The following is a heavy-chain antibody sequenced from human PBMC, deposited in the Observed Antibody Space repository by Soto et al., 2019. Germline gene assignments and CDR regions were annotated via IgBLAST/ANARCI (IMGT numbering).Heavy chain of an antibody. CDR2: ISYDGYNK. CDR3: AKSGAWELYYFVY. Sequence: QVQLVESGGGVVQPGRSLRLSCAASGFTFSSYGMHWVRQAPGKGLEWVAVISYDGYNKYYADSVKGRFTISRDTSKNTLYLQMNSLRAEDTAVYYFAKSGAWELYYFVYWGQGTLVTVSS. V-gene: IGHV3-30*18. CDR1: GFTFSSYG. J-gene: IGHJ4*02. D-gene: IGHD1-26*01.